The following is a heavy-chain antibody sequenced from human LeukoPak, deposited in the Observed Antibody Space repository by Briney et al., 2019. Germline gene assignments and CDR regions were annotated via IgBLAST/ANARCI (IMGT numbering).Heavy chain of an antibody. Sequence: SVKVSCKASGGTFSSYAISWVRQAPGQGLEWMGRIIPILGIANCAQKFQGRVTITADKSTSTAYMELSSLRSEDTAVCYCARDTTPAYSSGWYSSYYWGQGTLVTVSS. CDR2: IIPILGIA. D-gene: IGHD6-19*01. CDR1: GGTFSSYA. J-gene: IGHJ4*02. V-gene: IGHV1-69*04. CDR3: ARDTTPAYSSGWYSSYY.